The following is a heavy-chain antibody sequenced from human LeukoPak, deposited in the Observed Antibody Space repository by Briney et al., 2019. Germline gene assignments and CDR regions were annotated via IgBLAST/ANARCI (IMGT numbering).Heavy chain of an antibody. V-gene: IGHV1-8*03. CDR2: MNPNNGDS. J-gene: IGHJ4*02. Sequence: ASVTVSCKASGYTFTNYHINWVRQATGQGLEWMGWMNPNNGDSGYAQKFQGRVTITRDTSITTSYMELRSLRSDDPAVYFCARTTSFTASGYDYWGQGTLVTVSS. CDR1: GYTFTNYH. D-gene: IGHD6-25*01. CDR3: ARTTSFTASGYDY.